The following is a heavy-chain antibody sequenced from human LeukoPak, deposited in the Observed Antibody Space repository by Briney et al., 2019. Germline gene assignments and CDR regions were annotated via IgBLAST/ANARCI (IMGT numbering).Heavy chain of an antibody. CDR2: IYYSGST. D-gene: IGHD3-10*01. Sequence: SETLSLTCTVSGGSISSYYWTWIRQPPGKGLEWIGYIYYSGSTNYNPSLKSRVTISVDTSKNQFSLKLSSVTAADTAVYYCARVEGSDYYGSGLRVHGMDVWGQGTTVTVSS. CDR1: GGSISSYY. J-gene: IGHJ6*02. V-gene: IGHV4-59*01. CDR3: ARVEGSDYYGSGLRVHGMDV.